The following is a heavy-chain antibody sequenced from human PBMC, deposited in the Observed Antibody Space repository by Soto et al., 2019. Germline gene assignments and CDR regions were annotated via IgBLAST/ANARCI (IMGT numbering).Heavy chain of an antibody. V-gene: IGHV1-69*06. Sequence: SVRVSCEASGGTFNSYYISWVRQAPGQGLGSRGDIIPIFGTTIYAQKFQGRVTMTEDTSTYTAYMELSSLRSAHTAVHYCATNRPPDYYESSGTPLYFQHWGQGTLVTFS. D-gene: IGHD3-22*01. CDR3: ATNRPPDYYESSGTPLYFQH. CDR2: IIPIFGTT. CDR1: GGTFNSYY. J-gene: IGHJ1*01.